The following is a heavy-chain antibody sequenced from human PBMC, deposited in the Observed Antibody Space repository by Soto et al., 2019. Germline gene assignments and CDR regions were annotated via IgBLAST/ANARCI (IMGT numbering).Heavy chain of an antibody. CDR3: AKAGRPKVVVISLDY. Sequence: EVQLLESGGGLVQPGGSLRLSCAASGFTFSSYAMSWVRQAPGKGLEWVSAISGSGGSTYYADSVKGRFTISRDNSKNTLYLQMNSLRADNTAVYYCAKAGRPKVVVISLDYWGQGTLVTFAS. CDR2: ISGSGGST. D-gene: IGHD3-22*01. J-gene: IGHJ4*02. V-gene: IGHV3-23*01. CDR1: GFTFSSYA.